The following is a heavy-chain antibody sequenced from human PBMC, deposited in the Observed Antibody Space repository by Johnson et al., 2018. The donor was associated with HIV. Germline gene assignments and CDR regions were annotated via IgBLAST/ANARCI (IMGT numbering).Heavy chain of an antibody. V-gene: IGHV3-23*04. J-gene: IGHJ3*02. CDR1: GFTFSSYA. Sequence: VQLVESGGGVVRPGGSLRLSCAASGFTFSSYAMSWVRQAPGKGLEWVSATTPSGGGTYSADSVKGRFTISRDNSKNTLFLQMNSLRAVDTAVYFCAGGRWVRSVAGDDAFDIWCQGKMVTVSS. D-gene: IGHD6-19*01. CDR3: AGGRWVRSVAGDDAFDI. CDR2: TTPSGGGT.